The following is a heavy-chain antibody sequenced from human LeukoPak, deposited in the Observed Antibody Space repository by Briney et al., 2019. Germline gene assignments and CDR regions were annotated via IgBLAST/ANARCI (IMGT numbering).Heavy chain of an antibody. D-gene: IGHD5-18*01. Sequence: GGSLRLSCAASGFTINNYWMSWVRQAPGKGLEWVANIKQDGSEKYYVDSVKGRFTISRDNAKNSVYLQMDSLRAEDTTVYYCARENTAVPGGDCWGQGTLVTVSS. V-gene: IGHV3-7*01. CDR2: IKQDGSEK. J-gene: IGHJ4*02. CDR1: GFTINNYW. CDR3: ARENTAVPGGDC.